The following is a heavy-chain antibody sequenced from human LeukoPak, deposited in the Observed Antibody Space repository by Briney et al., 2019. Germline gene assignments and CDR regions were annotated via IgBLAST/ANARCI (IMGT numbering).Heavy chain of an antibody. D-gene: IGHD3-9*01. CDR2: ISGSGGST. CDR3: AKATPYDILTGRRRYYCDY. V-gene: IGHV3-23*01. Sequence: GGSLRLSCAASGFTFSSYAMSWVRQAPGKGLEWVSAISGSGGSTYYADSVKGRFTISRDNSKNTLYLQMNSLRAEDTAVYYCAKATPYDILTGRRRYYCDYWGQGTLVTVSS. CDR1: GFTFSSYA. J-gene: IGHJ4*02.